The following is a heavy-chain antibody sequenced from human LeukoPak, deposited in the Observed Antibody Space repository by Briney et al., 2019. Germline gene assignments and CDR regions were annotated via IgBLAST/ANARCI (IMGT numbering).Heavy chain of an antibody. D-gene: IGHD6-13*01. CDR3: ARPIPAPAPSAFDI. CDR1: GYSFTTYW. Sequence: GESLKISCKGSGYSFTTYWIGWVRQMPGKGLEWMGIIYPGDSDTRYSPSFQGQVTISADKSITTAYLQWSSLKASDSAMYYCARPIPAPAPSAFDIWGQGTMVTVSS. J-gene: IGHJ3*02. V-gene: IGHV5-51*01. CDR2: IYPGDSDT.